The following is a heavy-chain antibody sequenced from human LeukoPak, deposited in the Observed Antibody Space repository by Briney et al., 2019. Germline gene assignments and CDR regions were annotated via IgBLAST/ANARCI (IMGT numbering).Heavy chain of an antibody. D-gene: IGHD3-22*01. V-gene: IGHV1-2*02. J-gene: IGHJ4*02. CDR3: ARDRYYYDSSGYFVY. CDR2: INPNSGGT. CDR1: GYTFTGYY. Sequence: ASVKVSCKASGYTFTGYYMHWVRQAPGQGLEWMGWINPNSGGTNYAQKFQGRVTMTRDTSISTAYMALSRLRSDDTAVYYCARDRYYYDSSGYFVYWGQGTLVTVSS.